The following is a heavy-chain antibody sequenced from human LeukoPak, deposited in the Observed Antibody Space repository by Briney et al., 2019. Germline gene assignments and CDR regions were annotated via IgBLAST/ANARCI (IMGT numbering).Heavy chain of an antibody. J-gene: IGHJ3*02. CDR2: ISSSSSYT. Sequence: PGGSLRLSCAASGFTFSDYYMSWIRQAPGKGLEWDSYISSSSSYTNYADSVKGRFTISRDNAKNSLYLQMNSLRAEDTAVYYCARALGIAAAPGAFDIWGQGTMVTVSS. CDR3: ARALGIAAAPGAFDI. CDR1: GFTFSDYY. V-gene: IGHV3-11*05. D-gene: IGHD6-13*01.